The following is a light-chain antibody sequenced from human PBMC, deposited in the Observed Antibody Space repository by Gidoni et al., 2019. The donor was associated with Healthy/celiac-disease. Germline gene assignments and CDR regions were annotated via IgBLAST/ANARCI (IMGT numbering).Light chain of an antibody. CDR2: EVS. Sequence: QSALTKPATVSGSPGRSITISCTGTSSDVGGYNYVSWYQQHPGKAPKLMIYEVSNRPAGVSNRFSGSKSGNTASLTISGLQAEDEADYYCSSYTSSSTLVVFGGGTKLTVL. V-gene: IGLV2-14*01. J-gene: IGLJ2*01. CDR1: SSDVGGYNY. CDR3: SSYTSSSTLVV.